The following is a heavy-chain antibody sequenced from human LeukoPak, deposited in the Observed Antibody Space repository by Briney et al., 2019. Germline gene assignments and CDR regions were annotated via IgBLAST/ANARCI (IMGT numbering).Heavy chain of an antibody. CDR3: ARFFDYGGNGGFDY. J-gene: IGHJ4*02. CDR2: IYYSGST. D-gene: IGHD4-23*01. Sequence: SETLSLTCTVSGGPISSYYWSWIRQPPGKGLEWIGYIYYSGSTNYNPSLKSRVTISVDTSKNQFSLKLSSVTAADTAVYYCARFFDYGGNGGFDYWGQGTLVTVSS. V-gene: IGHV4-59*01. CDR1: GGPISSYY.